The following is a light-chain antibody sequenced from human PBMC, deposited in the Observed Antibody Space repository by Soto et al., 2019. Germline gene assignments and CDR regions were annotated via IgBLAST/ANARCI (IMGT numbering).Light chain of an antibody. V-gene: IGKV3-20*01. J-gene: IGKJ5*01. Sequence: IVLTQSPGTLSLSPGERATLSCRASQSVSSSYLVWYQQRPGQPPRLLIYGASTRAAGISDRFSGSGSGTDFTLTIYRLVPGDSAAYSSQHYGPSPLTFR. CDR3: QHYGPSPLT. CDR1: QSVSSSY. CDR2: GAS.